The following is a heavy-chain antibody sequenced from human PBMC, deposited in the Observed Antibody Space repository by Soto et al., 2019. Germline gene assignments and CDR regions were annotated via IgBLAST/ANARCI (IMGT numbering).Heavy chain of an antibody. CDR1: GASISSGGYY. CDR2: ITYTGST. J-gene: IGHJ4*02. Sequence: QVQLLESGPGLVKPSQTLSLTCTVSGASISSGGYYWSWIRQHPGKGLEWIGFITYTGSTYYNPSLKTRLTISVDTSKNQFSLKLSSVTAADTAVYYCAKVDYRGVETHWGQGTLVAVSS. V-gene: IGHV4-31*03. CDR3: AKVDYRGVETH. D-gene: IGHD3-10*01.